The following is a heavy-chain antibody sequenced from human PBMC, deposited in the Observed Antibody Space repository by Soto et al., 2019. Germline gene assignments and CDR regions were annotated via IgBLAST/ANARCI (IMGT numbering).Heavy chain of an antibody. J-gene: IGHJ3*02. CDR2: IIPILGIP. V-gene: IGHV1-69*02. CDR3: ATKDYGDYNIYFWCAFDI. CDR1: GGTFSTYT. Sequence: QVQLVQSGAEVKKPGSSVKVSCKASGGTFSTYTINWVRQAPGQGLEWMGRIIPILGIPNYAQEFQGRVTITADKSTSTAYMELSSLRSEDTAVYYCATKDYGDYNIYFWCAFDIWGQGTMVTVSS. D-gene: IGHD4-17*01.